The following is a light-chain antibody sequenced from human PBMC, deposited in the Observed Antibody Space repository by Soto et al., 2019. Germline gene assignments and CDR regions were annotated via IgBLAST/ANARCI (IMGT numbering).Light chain of an antibody. V-gene: IGKV1-33*01. J-gene: IGKJ5*01. CDR3: QHFADFTFI. CDR2: DAS. Sequence: DIQMTQSPSSLSASVGDRFTITFYASQDINNYLNWYQPKPAKAPKRLIHDASGLEGGVPSRFSGSGSGTQFTLTISSLQPEDIATYYCQHFADFTFIFGPGTRLEI. CDR1: QDINNY.